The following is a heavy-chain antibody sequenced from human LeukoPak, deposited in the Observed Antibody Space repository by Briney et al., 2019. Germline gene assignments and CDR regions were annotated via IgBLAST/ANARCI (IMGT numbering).Heavy chain of an antibody. CDR2: ISYDGTNK. J-gene: IGHJ6*03. D-gene: IGHD3-3*01. CDR1: GFTFSSYA. Sequence: GGSLRLSCAASGFTFSSYAMHWVRQAPGKGLEWVAVISYDGTNKYYADSVKGRFTNSRDNSNNSLYLQMNSLRAEDTAVYYCAKGSLEWLLPSYYYYYYMDVWGKGTTVTVSS. CDR3: AKGSLEWLLPSYYYYYYMDV. V-gene: IGHV3-30-3*01.